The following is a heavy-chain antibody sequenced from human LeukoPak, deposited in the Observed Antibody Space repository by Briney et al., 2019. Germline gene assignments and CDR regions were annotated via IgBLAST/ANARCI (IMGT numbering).Heavy chain of an antibody. J-gene: IGHJ4*02. CDR2: IWYDGSNK. CDR1: GFTFSSYG. V-gene: IGHV3-33*01. CDR3: ARGSRITMIVVVIY. Sequence: GGSLRLSCAASGFTFSSYGMHWVRQAPGKGLEWVAVIWYDGSNKYYADSVKGRFTISRDNSKNTLYLQMNSLRAEDTAVYYCARGSRITMIVVVIYWGQGTLVTVSS. D-gene: IGHD3-22*01.